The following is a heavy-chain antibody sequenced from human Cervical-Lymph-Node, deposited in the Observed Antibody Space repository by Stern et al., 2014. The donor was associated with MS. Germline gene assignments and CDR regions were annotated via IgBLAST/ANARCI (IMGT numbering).Heavy chain of an antibody. CDR2: GYWNDDK. CDR3: AHRPPSGNSLFAY. V-gene: IGHV2-5*01. CDR1: GFSLATTGAG. Sequence: QVTLRESGPTLVKPTQTLTVTCAFSGFSLATTGAGVGWIRQPPGKALEWLAMGYWNDDKRYNPSLKNRLTITKDTSKDLVVLTLTNMDPVDSATYYCAHRPPSGNSLFAYWGQGTLVIVSS. J-gene: IGHJ4*02. D-gene: IGHD3-10*01.